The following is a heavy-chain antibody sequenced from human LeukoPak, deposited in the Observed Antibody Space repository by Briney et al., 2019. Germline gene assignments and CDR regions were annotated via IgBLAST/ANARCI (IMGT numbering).Heavy chain of an antibody. V-gene: IGHV3-48*02. Sequence: GGSLRLSCAASGFTLSGYNMNWVRQAPGKGLEWISYITTSIDIISYADSVKGRFTISRDNAKNSLYLQMDSLRDEDTAVYYCVRDLNYYFCYWGQGILVTVSA. CDR3: VRDLNYYFCY. CDR1: GFTLSGYN. J-gene: IGHJ4*02. CDR2: ITTSIDII.